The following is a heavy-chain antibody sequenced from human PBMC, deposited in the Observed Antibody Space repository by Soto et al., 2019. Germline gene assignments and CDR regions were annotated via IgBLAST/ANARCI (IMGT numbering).Heavy chain of an antibody. J-gene: IGHJ4*02. D-gene: IGHD3-10*01. CDR1: AGSLSNSKW. CDR2: IARNGRT. V-gene: IGHV4-4*02. Sequence: SETLCLTCCVFAGSLSNSKWWSCIRQSPETGLEWLENIARNGRTKYNPALKIRLIISLDTSKNQCALSVTSITAADTAVYFCAREGRFNYASGIHYYVDYWGQGALVTLSS. CDR3: AREGRFNYASGIHYYVDY.